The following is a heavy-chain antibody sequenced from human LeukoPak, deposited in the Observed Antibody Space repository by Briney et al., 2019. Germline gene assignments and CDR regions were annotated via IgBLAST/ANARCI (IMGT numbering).Heavy chain of an antibody. J-gene: IGHJ4*02. CDR3: ARDRRYYDSSGDY. CDR1: GFTFSSYS. CDR2: ISSSSSYI. D-gene: IGHD3-22*01. Sequence: GGSLRLSCAASGFTFSSYSMNWVRQAPGKGLEWVSSISSSSSYIYYADSVKGRFTISGDNAKNSLYLQMNSLRAEDTAVYYCARDRRYYDSSGDYWGQGTLVTVSS. V-gene: IGHV3-21*01.